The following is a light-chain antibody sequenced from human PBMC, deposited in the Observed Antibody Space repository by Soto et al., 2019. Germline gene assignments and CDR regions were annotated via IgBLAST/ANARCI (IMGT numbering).Light chain of an antibody. V-gene: IGKV1-17*01. CDR1: QSISRD. CDR2: AAS. Sequence: DIQMTQSPSSLFVSAGDRVTITCRASQSISRDLNWYQQKPGKAPKRLIYAASSLQSGVPSRFSGSGSGTEFTLTISSLQPEDFATYYCLQHNSYPPTFGQGTKVDIK. CDR3: LQHNSYPPT. J-gene: IGKJ1*01.